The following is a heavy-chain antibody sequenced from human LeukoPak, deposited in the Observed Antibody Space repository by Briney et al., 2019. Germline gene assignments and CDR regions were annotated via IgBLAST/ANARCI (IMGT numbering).Heavy chain of an antibody. J-gene: IGHJ5*02. CDR1: GGTFSSYA. CDR2: IIPIFGTA. Sequence: GASVKVSCKASGGTFSSYAISWVGHAPGQGLEWMGRIIPIFGTANYAQKFQGRVTITTDESTSTAYMERSSLRSEDTALYYCAISIVVASYVNWFDPWGQGTLVTVSS. CDR3: AISIVVASYVNWFDP. D-gene: IGHD6-19*01. V-gene: IGHV1-69*05.